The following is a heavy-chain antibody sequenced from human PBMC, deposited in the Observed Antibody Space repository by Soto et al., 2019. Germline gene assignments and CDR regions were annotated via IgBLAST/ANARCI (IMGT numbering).Heavy chain of an antibody. CDR1: GGSISSSSYY. V-gene: IGHV4-39*01. CDR3: ARHEVAATTHEFDP. CDR2: IYYSGST. J-gene: IGHJ5*02. D-gene: IGHD2-15*01. Sequence: QLLESGPGLVKPSETLSLTCTVSGGSISSSSYYWGWIRQPPGKGLEWIGSIYYSGSTYYNPSLKSRVTISVDTSKNQFSLKLSSVTAADTAVYYCARHEVAATTHEFDPWGQGTLVTVSS.